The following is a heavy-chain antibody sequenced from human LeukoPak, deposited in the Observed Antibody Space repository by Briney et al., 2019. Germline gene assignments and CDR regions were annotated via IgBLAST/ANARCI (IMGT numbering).Heavy chain of an antibody. Sequence: SETLSLTCTVSGGSISSSNYYWGWIRQPPGKGLEWIANIYYSGRTYYNPSLKSRVTISVDTSKNQFSLKLSSVTASDTAVYYCASPWKQPTYYFDYWGQGTLVSVSS. CDR1: GGSISSSNYY. J-gene: IGHJ4*02. D-gene: IGHD1-1*01. V-gene: IGHV4-39*01. CDR3: ASPWKQPTYYFDY. CDR2: IYYSGRT.